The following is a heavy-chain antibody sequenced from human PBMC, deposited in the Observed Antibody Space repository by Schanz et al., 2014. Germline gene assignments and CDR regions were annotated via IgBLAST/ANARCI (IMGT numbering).Heavy chain of an antibody. D-gene: IGHD3-9*01. Sequence: QIQLVQSGPEVKKPGASVKVSCKASEYSFTSYSMHWVRQAPGQGLEWMGWISVYNHNKEYDQKFQGRVTMTTDTSTSTAYMELRSLRSDDTAVYYCARDAADFYDILTEEDYWGQGTLVTVSS. CDR3: ARDAADFYDILTEEDY. V-gene: IGHV1-18*01. J-gene: IGHJ4*02. CDR1: EYSFTSYS. CDR2: ISVYNHNK.